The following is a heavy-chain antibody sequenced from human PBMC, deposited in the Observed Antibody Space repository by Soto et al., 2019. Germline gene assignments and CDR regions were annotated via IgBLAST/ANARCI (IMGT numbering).Heavy chain of an antibody. CDR2: MSPNSGAT. J-gene: IGHJ6*02. Sequence: QVQLVQSGAEVTKPGASVKVSCKASGYTFTRYDINWVRQATGQGLEWMGWMSPNSGATVYAQKFQGRVTMTRDTSISTAYMQLSNLRYEDTAIYYRARDVDAGVGVWGQGTTVTVSS. V-gene: IGHV1-8*01. D-gene: IGHD1-1*01. CDR1: GYTFTRYD. CDR3: ARDVDAGVGV.